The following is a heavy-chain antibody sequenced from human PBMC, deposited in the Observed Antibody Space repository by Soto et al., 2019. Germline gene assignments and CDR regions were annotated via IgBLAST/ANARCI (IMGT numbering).Heavy chain of an antibody. V-gene: IGHV3-9*01. CDR1: GFKFDDYA. CDR3: VNDSGYSTVFDP. Sequence: GGSLRLSCAASGFKFDDYAMHWVRQTSAKGLEWVSGISWDSRSIQYADSVKGRFTTSRDNPKNSVYLQMNSLRPEDTALYYCVNDSGYSTVFDPWGQGTLVTVSS. CDR2: ISWDSRSI. J-gene: IGHJ5*02. D-gene: IGHD5-12*01.